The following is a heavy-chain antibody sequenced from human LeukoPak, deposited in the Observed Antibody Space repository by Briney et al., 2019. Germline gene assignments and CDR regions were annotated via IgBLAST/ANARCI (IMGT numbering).Heavy chain of an antibody. J-gene: IGHJ4*02. Sequence: GGLRIFCAAPGVPLSCFSIPWVPPGFGEGVEWGCRIRSKANSYATAYAASVKGRFTISRDDSKNTAYLQMNSLKTEDTAVYYCITTGIAAAGVDYWGQGTLVTVSS. CDR2: IRSKANSYAT. V-gene: IGHV3-73*01. D-gene: IGHD6-13*01. CDR3: ITTGIAAAGVDY. CDR1: GVPLSCFS.